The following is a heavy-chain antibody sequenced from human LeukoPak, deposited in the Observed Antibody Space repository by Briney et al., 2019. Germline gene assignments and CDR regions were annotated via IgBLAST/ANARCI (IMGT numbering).Heavy chain of an antibody. Sequence: SETLSLTCSVSGASVSDYNCNWIRQPPGKGLEWIGYVYNSGITNYNPSLRSRVTISVDTSKNQFSLKLNSVTAADTAVYYCARVRLSSGYSNWGQGTLVTVSS. CDR1: GASVSDYN. J-gene: IGHJ4*02. V-gene: IGHV4-59*02. D-gene: IGHD3-22*01. CDR2: VYNSGIT. CDR3: ARVRLSSGYSN.